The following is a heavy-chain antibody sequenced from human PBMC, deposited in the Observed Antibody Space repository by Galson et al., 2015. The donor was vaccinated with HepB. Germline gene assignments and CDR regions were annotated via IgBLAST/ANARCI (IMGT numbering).Heavy chain of an antibody. Sequence: SETLSLTCTVSGGSISSSSYYWGWIRQPPGKGLEWIGSIYYSGSTYYNPSLKSRFTISVDTSKNQFSLKLSSVTAADTAVYYCARRQPVKIRFQGFDPWGQGTLVTVSS. V-gene: IGHV4-39*01. CDR3: ARRQPVKIRFQGFDP. D-gene: IGHD3-3*01. CDR2: IYYSGST. CDR1: GGSISSSSYY. J-gene: IGHJ5*02.